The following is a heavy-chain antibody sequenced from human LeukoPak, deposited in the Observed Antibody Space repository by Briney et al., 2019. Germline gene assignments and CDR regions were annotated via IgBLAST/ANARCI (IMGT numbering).Heavy chain of an antibody. Sequence: PSETLSLTCAVSGGSISSGGYSWSWIRQPPGKGLEWIGEINHSGSTNYNPSLKSRVTISVDTSKSQFSLKLSSVTAADTAVYYCARGGGSFPFDYWGQGTLVTVSS. D-gene: IGHD1-26*01. CDR1: GGSISSGGYS. CDR3: ARGGGSFPFDY. CDR2: INHSGST. J-gene: IGHJ4*02. V-gene: IGHV4-34*01.